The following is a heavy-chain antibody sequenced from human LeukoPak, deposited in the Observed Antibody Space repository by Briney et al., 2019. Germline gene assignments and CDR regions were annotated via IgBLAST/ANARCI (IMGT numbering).Heavy chain of an antibody. J-gene: IGHJ5*02. CDR3: ARVQGYYDSSGYYREGWFDP. CDR1: GYTFTGYY. V-gene: IGHV1-8*02. Sequence: ASVKVSCKASGYTFTGYYMHWVRQATGQGLEWMGWMNPNSGNTGYAQKFQGRVTMTRNTSISTAYMELSSLRSEDTAVYYCARVQGYYDSSGYYREGWFDPWGQGTLVTVSS. CDR2: MNPNSGNT. D-gene: IGHD3-22*01.